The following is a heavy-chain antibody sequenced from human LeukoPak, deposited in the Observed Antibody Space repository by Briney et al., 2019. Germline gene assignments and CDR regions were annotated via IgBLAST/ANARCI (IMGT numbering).Heavy chain of an antibody. D-gene: IGHD3-22*01. CDR2: INHSGST. Sequence: SETLSLTCAVYGGSFRGYYWSWLREPRGKGLEWVGEINHSGSTNYNPSLKSRVTISVDTSKNQFSLKLSSVTAADTAVCYCARGGEDSSDDLYFQHWGQGTLVTVSS. J-gene: IGHJ1*01. CDR3: ARGGEDSSDDLYFQH. CDR1: GGSFRGYY. V-gene: IGHV4-34*01.